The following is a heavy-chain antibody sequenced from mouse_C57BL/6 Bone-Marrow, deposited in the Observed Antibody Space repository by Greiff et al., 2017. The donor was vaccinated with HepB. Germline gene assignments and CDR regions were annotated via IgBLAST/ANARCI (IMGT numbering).Heavy chain of an antibody. Sequence: VKLQQSGPELVKPGASVKISCKASGYAFSSSWMNWVKQRPGKGLEWIGRIYPGDGDTNYNGKFKGKATLTADKSSSTAYMQLSSLTSEDSAVYFCARSIHYGYAMDYWGQGTSVTVSS. J-gene: IGHJ4*01. CDR2: IYPGDGDT. CDR3: ARSIHYGYAMDY. CDR1: GYAFSSSW. V-gene: IGHV1-82*01. D-gene: IGHD1-1*02.